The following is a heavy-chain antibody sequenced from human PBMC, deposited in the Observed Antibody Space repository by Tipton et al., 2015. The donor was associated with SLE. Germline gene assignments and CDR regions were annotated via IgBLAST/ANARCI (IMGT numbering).Heavy chain of an antibody. CDR3: ARDRGGGPTPDAFDI. CDR2: IYYSGST. D-gene: IGHD3-10*01. CDR1: GGSFSGYY. Sequence: TLSLTCAVYGGSFSGYYWSWIRQPPGKGLEWIGYIYYSGSTNYNPSLKSRVTISVDTSKNQFSLKLSSVTAADTAVYYCARDRGGGPTPDAFDIWGQGTMVTVSS. V-gene: IGHV4-59*01. J-gene: IGHJ3*02.